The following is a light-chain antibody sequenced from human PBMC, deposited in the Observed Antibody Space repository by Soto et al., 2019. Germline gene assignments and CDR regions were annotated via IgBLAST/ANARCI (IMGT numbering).Light chain of an antibody. CDR1: SDDVGGYNY. CDR3: SSYATSSVV. V-gene: IGLV2-14*01. Sequence: HSALTQPASVSGSPGQSITISCTGTSDDVGGYNYVSWYQQNTGKAPKVIIYDVSNRPSGVSKRFSGSKSGNTAFLTISGLQTEDEADYYCSSYATSSVVFGAGTKLTVL. CDR2: DVS. J-gene: IGLJ2*01.